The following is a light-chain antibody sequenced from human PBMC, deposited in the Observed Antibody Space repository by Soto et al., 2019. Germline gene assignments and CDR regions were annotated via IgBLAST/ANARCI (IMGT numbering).Light chain of an antibody. V-gene: IGLV1-44*01. Sequence: QSVLTQPPSASGTPGQWVTISCSGSSSNIGSNTVNWYQQLPGTAPKLLIYSNNQRPSGVPDRFSGSKSGTSASLAISGLQSEDEADYYCAAWDDSLNGPVFGGGTKVTVL. J-gene: IGLJ3*02. CDR3: AAWDDSLNGPV. CDR2: SNN. CDR1: SSNIGSNT.